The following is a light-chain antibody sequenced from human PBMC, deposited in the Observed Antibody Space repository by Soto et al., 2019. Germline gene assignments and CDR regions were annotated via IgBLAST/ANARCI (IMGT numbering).Light chain of an antibody. CDR3: MQALQTPLFT. V-gene: IGKV2-28*01. J-gene: IGKJ3*01. CDR2: LGS. Sequence: DIVMTQSPLYLPVTPGEPASISCRSSQSLLHSDGYNYLDWYLQKPGQSPQLLIYLGSNRASGVPDRCSGSGSGTAFTLKISRVEAEDVGVYYCMQALQTPLFTFGPGTKVDLK. CDR1: QSLLHSDGYNY.